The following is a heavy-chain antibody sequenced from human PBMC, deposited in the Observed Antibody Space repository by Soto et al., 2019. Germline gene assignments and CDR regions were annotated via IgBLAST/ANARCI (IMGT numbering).Heavy chain of an antibody. J-gene: IGHJ4*02. Sequence: QVQLQESGPGLMKPSETLSLTCTVSGASISSYFWNWIRQSPGKGLEYIGYIYYSGTTYYNPSLRVRVTIAVDTSKKQFSLKLSSVTAADTAVYYCGAYDSGGYIWGQGTLVSVSS. CDR3: GAYDSGGYI. CDR2: IYYSGTT. CDR1: GASISSYF. V-gene: IGHV4-59*08. D-gene: IGHD3-22*01.